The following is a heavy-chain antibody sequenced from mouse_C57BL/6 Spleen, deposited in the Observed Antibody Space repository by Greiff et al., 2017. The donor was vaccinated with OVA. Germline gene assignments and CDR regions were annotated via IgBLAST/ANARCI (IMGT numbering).Heavy chain of an antibody. D-gene: IGHD1-1*01. J-gene: IGHJ4*01. V-gene: IGHV1-54*01. CDR1: GYAFTNYL. CDR3: ARGDCSRDYAMDY. Sequence: QVQLQQSGAELVRPGTSVKVSCKASGYAFTNYLIQWVKQRPGQGLEWIGVINPGRGGTNYNEKFKGKATLTAVKSSSTAYMQLSSLTSEDSAVYFCARGDCSRDYAMDYWGQGTSVTVSS. CDR2: INPGRGGT.